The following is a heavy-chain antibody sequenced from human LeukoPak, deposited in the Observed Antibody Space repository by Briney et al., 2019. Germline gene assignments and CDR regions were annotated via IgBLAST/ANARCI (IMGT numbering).Heavy chain of an antibody. CDR1: GYSFTSYW. CDR3: ARCYAPGRFDY. V-gene: IGHV5-51*01. D-gene: IGHD2-2*01. CDR2: IYPGDSNA. Sequence: GESLKISCQGSGYSFTSYWIAWVRQMPGKGLEWMGIIYPGDSNARYSPSFQGQVTISADKSISTAYLQWSSLKASDTAMYYCARCYAPGRFDYWGQGTLVTVSS. J-gene: IGHJ4*02.